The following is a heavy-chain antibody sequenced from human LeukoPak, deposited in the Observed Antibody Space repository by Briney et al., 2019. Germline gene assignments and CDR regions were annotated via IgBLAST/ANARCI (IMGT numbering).Heavy chain of an antibody. D-gene: IGHD3-10*01. J-gene: IGHJ4*02. V-gene: IGHV1-69*13. CDR3: ASLDYGSGSPYDY. Sequence: ASVKVSCKASGGTFSSHAISWVRQAPGQGLEWMGGIIPIFGTANYAQKFQGRVTITADESTSTAYMELSSLRSEDTAVYYCASLDYGSGSPYDYWGQGTLVTVSS. CDR2: IIPIFGTA. CDR1: GGTFSSHA.